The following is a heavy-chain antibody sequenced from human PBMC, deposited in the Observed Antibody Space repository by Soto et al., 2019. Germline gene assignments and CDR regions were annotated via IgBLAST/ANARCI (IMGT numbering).Heavy chain of an antibody. V-gene: IGHV4-31*01. D-gene: IGHD2-2*01. Sequence: QVQLEESGPGLVKPSQTLSLTCSVSGGSINNGMYYWSWIRQHPGKGLEWIGYIYFNGNTYYHPSLRCLGIMSTDMSKNQITLNMRSVTAADAAVYACAQVPTAKRYYVSGMDVWGQGTTVAVSS. CDR3: AQVPTAKRYYVSGMDV. CDR2: IYFNGNT. J-gene: IGHJ6*02. CDR1: GGSINNGMYY.